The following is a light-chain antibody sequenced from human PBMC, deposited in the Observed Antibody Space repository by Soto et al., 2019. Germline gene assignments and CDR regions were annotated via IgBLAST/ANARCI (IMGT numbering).Light chain of an antibody. J-gene: IGLJ1*01. Sequence: QSALTQPASVSGSPGQSITISCTGTSSDVGGYNYVSWYQQHPGKAPKLMIYDVSNRPSGVSNRFSGSKSGSTASLPISGLQADDEADYYCCSFTSSITYVFGTGTKLTVL. CDR2: DVS. CDR1: SSDVGGYNY. V-gene: IGLV2-14*01. CDR3: CSFTSSITYV.